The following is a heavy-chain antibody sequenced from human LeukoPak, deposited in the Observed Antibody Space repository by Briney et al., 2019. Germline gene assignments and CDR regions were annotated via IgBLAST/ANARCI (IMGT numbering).Heavy chain of an antibody. V-gene: IGHV3-30*04. Sequence: GGSLRLSCTTSGFIFADHALSWFRQAPGKGLEWVAVISYDGSNKYYADSVKGRFTISRDNSKNTLYLQMNSLRAEDTAVYYCARAVGVTTLDYWGQGTLVTVSS. CDR1: GFIFADHA. D-gene: IGHD4-17*01. CDR2: ISYDGSNK. J-gene: IGHJ4*02. CDR3: ARAVGVTTLDY.